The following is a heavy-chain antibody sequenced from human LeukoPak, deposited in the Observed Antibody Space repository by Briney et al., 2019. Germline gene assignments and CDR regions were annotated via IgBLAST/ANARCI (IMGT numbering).Heavy chain of an antibody. CDR1: GYTFTRYY. CDR2: INPSGGRT. CDR3: ARDSQVVPVTPRYYYMDV. V-gene: IGHV1-46*01. J-gene: IGHJ6*03. D-gene: IGHD2-2*01. Sequence: ASVKVSCKASGYTFTRYYMHWVRQAPGQGLEWMGIINPSGGRTSYAQKFQGRVAMTRDTSTSTVYMELSSLRNEDTAVYYCARDSQVVPVTPRYYYMDVWGKGTTVTVSS.